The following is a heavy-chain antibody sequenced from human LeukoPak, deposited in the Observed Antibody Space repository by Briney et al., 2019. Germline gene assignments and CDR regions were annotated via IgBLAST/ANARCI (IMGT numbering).Heavy chain of an antibody. CDR1: GYTLTELS. CDR2: FDPEDGET. Sequence: GASAKVSCKVSGYTLTELSMHWVRQAPGKGLEWMGGFDPEDGETIYAQKFQGRVTMTEDTSTDTAYMELSSLRSEDTAVYYCARRYYDFWSGHFYYYYMDVWGKGTTVTVSS. D-gene: IGHD3-3*01. CDR3: ARRYYDFWSGHFYYYYMDV. J-gene: IGHJ6*03. V-gene: IGHV1-24*01.